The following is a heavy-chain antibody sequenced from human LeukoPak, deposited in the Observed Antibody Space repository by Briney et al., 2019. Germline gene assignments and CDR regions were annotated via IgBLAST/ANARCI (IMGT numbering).Heavy chain of an antibody. CDR1: GYSISSGYY. D-gene: IGHD3-10*01. J-gene: IGHJ6*02. CDR2: IYHSGST. V-gene: IGHV4-38-2*02. Sequence: SETLSLTCTVSGYSISSGYYWGWIRQPPGKGLEWIGSIYHSGSTYYNPSLKSRVTISVDTSKNQFSLKLSSVTAADTAVYYCAREWFGELFLSYYYYGMDVWGQGTTVTVS. CDR3: AREWFGELFLSYYYYGMDV.